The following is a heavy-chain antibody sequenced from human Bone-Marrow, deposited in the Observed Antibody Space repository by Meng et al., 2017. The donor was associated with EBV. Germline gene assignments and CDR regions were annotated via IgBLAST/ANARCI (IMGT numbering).Heavy chain of an antibody. CDR1: GYTLTELS. V-gene: IGHV1-24*01. CDR3: ATVTAAAGYFDY. CDR2: FDPEDGET. D-gene: IGHD6-13*01. Sequence: QVQMGQSGAEVKKPGASVKVSCKVSGYTLTELSMHWVRQAPGKGLEWMGGFDPEDGETIYAQKFQGRVTMTEDTSTDTAYMELSSLRSEDTAVYYCATVTAAAGYFDYWGQGTLVTVSS. J-gene: IGHJ4*02.